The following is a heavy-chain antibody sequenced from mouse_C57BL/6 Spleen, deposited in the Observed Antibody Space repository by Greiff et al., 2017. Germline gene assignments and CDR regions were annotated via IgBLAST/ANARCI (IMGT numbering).Heavy chain of an antibody. CDR3: ARRDYYGIRSYYFDY. CDR1: GYTFTSYW. V-gene: IGHV1-52*01. J-gene: IGHJ2*01. CDR2: IDPSDSET. D-gene: IGHD1-1*01. Sequence: QVQLQQSGAELVRPGSSVKLSCKASGYTFTSYWMHWVKQRPIQGLEWIGNIDPSDSETQYNQKFKDKATLTVAKSSSTAYMQLSSLTSEDSAVYYCARRDYYGIRSYYFDYWGQGTTLTVSS.